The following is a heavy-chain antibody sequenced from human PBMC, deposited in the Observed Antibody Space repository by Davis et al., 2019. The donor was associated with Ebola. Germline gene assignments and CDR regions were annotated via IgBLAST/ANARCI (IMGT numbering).Heavy chain of an antibody. D-gene: IGHD2-21*02. J-gene: IGHJ4*02. CDR3: ARESRGLLHYFDY. CDR2: INHSGST. CDR1: GGSISSGGYY. Sequence: PSETLSLTCTVSGGSISSGGYYWSWIRQPPGKGLEWIGEINHSGSTNYNPSLKSRVTISVDTSKNQFSLKLSSVTAADTAVYYCARESRGLLHYFDYWGQGTLVTVSS. V-gene: IGHV4-39*07.